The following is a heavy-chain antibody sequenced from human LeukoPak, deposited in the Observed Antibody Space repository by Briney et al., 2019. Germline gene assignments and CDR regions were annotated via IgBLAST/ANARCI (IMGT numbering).Heavy chain of an antibody. D-gene: IGHD4-17*01. CDR1: GFTFSSYR. CDR3: AKDHGDSFDY. V-gene: IGHV3-30*18. Sequence: PGGSLRLSCAASGFTFSSYRMHWVRQAPGKGLEWVAVISYDGSNKYYADSVKGRFTISRDNSKNTLYLQMNSLRAEDTAVYYCAKDHGDSFDYWGQGTLVTVSS. J-gene: IGHJ4*02. CDR2: ISYDGSNK.